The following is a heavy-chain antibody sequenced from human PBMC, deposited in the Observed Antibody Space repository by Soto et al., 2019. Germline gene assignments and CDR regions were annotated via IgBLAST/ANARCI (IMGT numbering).Heavy chain of an antibody. J-gene: IGHJ5*01. CDR2: ISSSTSYV. Sequence: GGSLGLSCAASGFTFSRYGMNWLRQAPGKGLEWLASISSSTSYVYYADSVKGRFSTSRDNAKNILYLEMYALRTEDTAVYYCARDPSEGRVGNWFESWGQGTLVTVSS. CDR1: GFTFSRYG. CDR3: ARDPSEGRVGNWFES. V-gene: IGHV3-21*06. D-gene: IGHD2-2*01.